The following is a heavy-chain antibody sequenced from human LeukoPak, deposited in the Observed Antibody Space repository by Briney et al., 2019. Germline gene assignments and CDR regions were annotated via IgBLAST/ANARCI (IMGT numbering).Heavy chain of an antibody. V-gene: IGHV3-53*01. CDR3: AKVLPVVPSAPYYYYYYYMDV. J-gene: IGHJ6*03. CDR2: IYSGGST. Sequence: GGSLRLSCAASGFTVSSNYMSWVRQAPGKGLEWVSVIYSGGSTYYVDSVKGRFTISRDNSKNTLYLQMNSLRAEDTAIYYCAKVLPVVPSAPYYYYYYYMDVWGKGTTVTVSS. CDR1: GFTVSSNY. D-gene: IGHD2-2*01.